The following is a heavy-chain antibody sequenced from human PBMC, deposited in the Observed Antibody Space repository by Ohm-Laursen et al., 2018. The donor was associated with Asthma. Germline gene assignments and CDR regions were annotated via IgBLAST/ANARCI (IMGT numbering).Heavy chain of an antibody. J-gene: IGHJ2*01. CDR3: ARGVSGYDVYWYFDL. D-gene: IGHD5-12*01. Sequence: SLRLSCAASGFTVSSNYMSWVRQAPGKGLEWVSVIYSGGSTYYADSVKGRFTISRDNSKNTLYLQMNSLRAEDTAVYYCARGVSGYDVYWYFDLWGRGTLVTVSS. V-gene: IGHV3-53*01. CDR1: GFTVSSNY. CDR2: IYSGGST.